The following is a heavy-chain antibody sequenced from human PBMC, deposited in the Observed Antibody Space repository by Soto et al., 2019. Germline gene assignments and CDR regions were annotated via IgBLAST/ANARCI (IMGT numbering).Heavy chain of an antibody. D-gene: IGHD1-26*01. J-gene: IGHJ3*02. CDR1: GGSISSYY. CDR3: ARDSGSYHDRVDAFDI. V-gene: IGHV4-59*01. CDR2: IYYSGST. Sequence: PSETLSLTCTVSGGSISSYYWSWIRQPPGKGLEWIGYIYYSGSTNYNPSLKSRVTISVDTSKNQFSLKLSSVTAADTAVYYCARDSGSYHDRVDAFDIWGQGTMVTFS.